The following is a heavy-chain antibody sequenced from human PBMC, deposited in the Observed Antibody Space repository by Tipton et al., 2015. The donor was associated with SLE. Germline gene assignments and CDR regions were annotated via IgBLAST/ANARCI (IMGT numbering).Heavy chain of an antibody. V-gene: IGHV3-7*04. CDR1: EFTFGSIW. J-gene: IGHJ4*02. D-gene: IGHD3/OR15-3a*01. CDR3: AGGKAGLY. Sequence: GSLRLSCAASEFTFGSIWMNWVRQAPGKGLEWVANIRQDGNEKNYVDSVKGRFTISRDNAKRSLYLQMNSLRAEDTAVYYCAGGKAGLYWGQGTLVTVS. CDR2: IRQDGNEK.